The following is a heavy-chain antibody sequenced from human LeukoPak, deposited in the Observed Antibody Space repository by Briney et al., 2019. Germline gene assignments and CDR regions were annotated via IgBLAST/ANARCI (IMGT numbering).Heavy chain of an antibody. D-gene: IGHD6-13*01. CDR1: GGSISSYY. CDR3: ARDDGVAAAVN. J-gene: IGHJ4*02. CDR2: IYYSGST. V-gene: IGHV4-59*01. Sequence: SETLSLTCTVSGGSISSYYWSWIRQPPGKGLEWIGYIYYSGSTNYNPSLKSRVTISVDTSKNQFSLKLSSVTAADTAVYYYARDDGVAAAVNWGQGTLVTVSS.